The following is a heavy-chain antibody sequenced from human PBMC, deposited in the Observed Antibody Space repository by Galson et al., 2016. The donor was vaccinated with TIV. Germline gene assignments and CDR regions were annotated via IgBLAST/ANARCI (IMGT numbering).Heavy chain of an antibody. J-gene: IGHJ4*02. CDR3: ATVAWFPGLSLDS. D-gene: IGHD3-22*01. Sequence: SVKVSCKVSGYTLSEIAMHWVRQAPGKGLGWMGGFDPEAGRTIYAQKFHGRVTVTEGTATDTAYMEVNNLRSDDTAVYYCATVAWFPGLSLDSWGQGTLVTVSS. CDR1: GYTLSEIA. V-gene: IGHV1-24*01. CDR2: FDPEAGRT.